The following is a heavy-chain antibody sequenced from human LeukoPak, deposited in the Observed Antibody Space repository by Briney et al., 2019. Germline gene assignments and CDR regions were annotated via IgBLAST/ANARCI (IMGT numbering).Heavy chain of an antibody. Sequence: SETLSLTCTVSGGSISSYYWSWIRQPPGKGLEWIGYIYYSGSTNYNPSLKSRVTISVDTSKNQFSLKLSSVTAADTAVYYCARGTDCGGDCAYWYFDLWGRGTLVTVSS. CDR3: ARGTDCGGDCAYWYFDL. D-gene: IGHD2-21*01. V-gene: IGHV4-59*01. CDR2: IYYSGST. J-gene: IGHJ2*01. CDR1: GGSISSYY.